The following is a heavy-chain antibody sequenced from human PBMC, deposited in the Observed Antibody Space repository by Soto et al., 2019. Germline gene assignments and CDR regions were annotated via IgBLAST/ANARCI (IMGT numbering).Heavy chain of an antibody. CDR3: ARGSPGGGYYYGMDV. V-gene: IGHV1-69*01. CDR2: IVPVLGTS. CDR1: GGSFSSYA. J-gene: IGHJ6*02. D-gene: IGHD3-16*01. Sequence: QGQLEQSGAEVRKPGSSVKVSCKASGGSFSSYAISWVRQAPGQGLEWMGGIVPVLGTSHSAQKFQGRVTFSTDDSTTTAYMELSSLRSEDTAVYYCARGSPGGGYYYGMDVWGQGTTVTVSS.